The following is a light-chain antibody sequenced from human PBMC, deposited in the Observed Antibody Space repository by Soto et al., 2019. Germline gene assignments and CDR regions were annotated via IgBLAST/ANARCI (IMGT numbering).Light chain of an antibody. Sequence: DSQMTQYRATLSASIGDRVSITCRAAQSISSWLAWYQQKPGKAPKLLISKASTLQSGVPPRFSGSGSGTEVALTISSLQPDDFATYYGQQYESYPMTFGGGTKVEIK. CDR2: KAS. V-gene: IGKV1-5*03. J-gene: IGKJ4*01. CDR1: QSISSW. CDR3: QQYESYPMT.